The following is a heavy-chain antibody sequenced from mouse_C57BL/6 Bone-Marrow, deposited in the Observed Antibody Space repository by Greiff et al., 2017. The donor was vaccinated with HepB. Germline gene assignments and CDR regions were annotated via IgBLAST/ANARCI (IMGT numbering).Heavy chain of an antibody. CDR2: ISDGGSYT. J-gene: IGHJ4*01. CDR3: ARASGGDY. CDR1: GFTFSSYA. V-gene: IGHV5-4*03. D-gene: IGHD3-1*01. Sequence: EVNVVESGGGLVKPGGSLKLSCAASGFTFSSYAMSWVRQTPEKRLEWVATISDGGSYTYYPDNVKGRFTISRDNAKNNLYLQMSHLKSEDTAMYYCARASGGDYWGQGTSVTVSS.